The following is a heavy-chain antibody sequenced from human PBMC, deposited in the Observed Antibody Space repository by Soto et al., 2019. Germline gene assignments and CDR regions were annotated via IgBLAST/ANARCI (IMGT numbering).Heavy chain of an antibody. V-gene: IGHV4-34*01. J-gene: IGHJ6*02. D-gene: IGHD2-15*01. CDR1: GGSFSGYY. CDR3: ARGHRVVVVVAATTPSRYYYGMDV. CDR2: INHSGST. Sequence: PSETLSLTCAVYGGSFSGYYWSWIRQPPGKGLEWIGEINHSGSTNYNPSLKSRVTISVDTSKNQFSLKLSSVTAADTAVYYCARGHRVVVVVAATTPSRYYYGMDVWGHGTTVTVSS.